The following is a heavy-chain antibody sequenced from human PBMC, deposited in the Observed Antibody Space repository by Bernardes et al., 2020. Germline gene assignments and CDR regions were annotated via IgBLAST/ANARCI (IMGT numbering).Heavy chain of an antibody. V-gene: IGHV3-74*01. D-gene: IGHD3-10*01. CDR3: TRVDNYYSGSQRDFDY. J-gene: IGHJ4*01. CDR1: GFSLSNNW. CDR2: INSDGSYI. Sequence: GGSLRLSCAASGFSLSNNWMHWVRQAPGKGLVWVARINSDGSYINYADSVKGRFTISRDNAKNTVYLQMNSLGDEDTALYYCTRVDNYYSGSQRDFDYWGHGTLVTVSS.